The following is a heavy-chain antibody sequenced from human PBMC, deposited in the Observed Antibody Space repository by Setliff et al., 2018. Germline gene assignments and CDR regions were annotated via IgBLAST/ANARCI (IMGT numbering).Heavy chain of an antibody. CDR2: ISAYNGNT. Sequence: ASVKVSCKASGYTFTSYAMHWVRQAPGQRLEWMGWISAYNGNTNYAQKLQGRVTMTTDTSTDTAYMELRSLTSDDTAVYYCARGNEGLYWGQGTLVTVSS. CDR3: ARGNEGLY. CDR1: GYTFTSYA. J-gene: IGHJ4*02. V-gene: IGHV1-18*01.